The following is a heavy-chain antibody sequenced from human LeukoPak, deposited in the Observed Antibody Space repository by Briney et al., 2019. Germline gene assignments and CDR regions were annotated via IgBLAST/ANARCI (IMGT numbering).Heavy chain of an antibody. D-gene: IGHD3-9*01. J-gene: IGHJ4*02. CDR3: GYDILTGYPNPFDY. V-gene: IGHV3-23*01. Sequence: GGSLRLSCAASGFTFSSYAMSWVRQAPGKGLEWVSAISGSGGSTYYADSVKGRLTISRDNSKNTLYLQMNSLRAEDTAVYYCGYDILTGYPNPFDYWGQGTLVTVSS. CDR1: GFTFSSYA. CDR2: ISGSGGST.